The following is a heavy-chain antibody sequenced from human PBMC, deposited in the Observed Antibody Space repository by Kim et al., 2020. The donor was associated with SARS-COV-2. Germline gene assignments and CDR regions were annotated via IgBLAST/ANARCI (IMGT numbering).Heavy chain of an antibody. D-gene: IGHD6-19*01. CDR3: GRGGHSSGHYGMDV. J-gene: IGHJ6*02. Sequence: ADSWKGRFTISRDNSKNTLYRQMNSLGAEDTAVYYCGRGGHSSGHYGMDVWGQGTTVTVSS. V-gene: IGHV3-30*07.